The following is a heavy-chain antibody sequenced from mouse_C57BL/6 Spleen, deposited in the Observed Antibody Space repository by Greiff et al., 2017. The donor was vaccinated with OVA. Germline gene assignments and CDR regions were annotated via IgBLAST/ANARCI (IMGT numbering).Heavy chain of an antibody. V-gene: IGHV1-74*01. Sequence: QVQLQQPGAELVKPGASVKVSCKASGYTFTSYWMHWVKQRPGQGLEWIGRIHPSDSDTNYNQKFKGKATLTVDKSSSTAYMQLSSLTSEDSAVFDGAIDYYYGSSIYAMDYWGQGTSVTVSS. CDR1: GYTFTSYW. CDR2: IHPSDSDT. CDR3: AIDYYYGSSIYAMDY. J-gene: IGHJ4*01. D-gene: IGHD1-1*01.